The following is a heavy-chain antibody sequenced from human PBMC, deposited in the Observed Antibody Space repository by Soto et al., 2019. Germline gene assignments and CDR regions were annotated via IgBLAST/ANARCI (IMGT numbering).Heavy chain of an antibody. V-gene: IGHV3-21*06. J-gene: IGHJ4*02. CDR3: ARDHNWSFDY. D-gene: IGHD1-20*01. Sequence: PGGFLRLSCAASGFTFDDYSMNWVRQAPGKGLEWVSYIGRTRKYIAYVDSVKGRFTISRDGAKNSVFLQMNSLRDEDTAVYYCARDHNWSFDYWGQGIPVTVSS. CDR1: GFTFDDYS. CDR2: IGRTRKYI.